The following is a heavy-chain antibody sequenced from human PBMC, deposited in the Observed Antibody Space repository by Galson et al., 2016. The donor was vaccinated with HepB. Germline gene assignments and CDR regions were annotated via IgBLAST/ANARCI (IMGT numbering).Heavy chain of an antibody. Sequence: SETLSLTCVVSGGSITSSHWWSWLRQPPGQGLEWIGQIFHSGRVNYTPSLASRVTISVETSNNPFSLRLTSVTAADTALYYCARQYRGGPSDYWGQGTLAIVSS. CDR3: ARQYRGGPSDY. J-gene: IGHJ4*02. D-gene: IGHD5-12*01. V-gene: IGHV4/OR15-8*01. CDR2: IFHSGRV. CDR1: GGSITSSHW.